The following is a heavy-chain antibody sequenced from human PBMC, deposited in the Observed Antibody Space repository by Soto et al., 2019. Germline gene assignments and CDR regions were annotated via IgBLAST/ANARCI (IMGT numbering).Heavy chain of an antibody. J-gene: IGHJ5*02. CDR1: GFTFSSYG. D-gene: IGHD3-3*01. CDR2: IWYDGSNK. V-gene: IGHV3-33*01. Sequence: ESGGGVVQPGRSLRLSCAASGFTFSSYGMHWVRQAPGKGLERVAVIWYDGSNKYYADSVKGRFTISRDNSKNTLYLQMNSLRAEDTAVYYCARGSRYYDFWSGYLWGQGTLVTVSS. CDR3: ARGSRYYDFWSGYL.